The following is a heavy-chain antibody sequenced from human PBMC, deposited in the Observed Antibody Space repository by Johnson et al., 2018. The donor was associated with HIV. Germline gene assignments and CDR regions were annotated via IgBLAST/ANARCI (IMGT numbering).Heavy chain of an antibody. CDR1: GFTFDDYA. J-gene: IGHJ3*02. CDR3: AREGPSERAGFDI. CDR2: ISWNSGSI. V-gene: IGHV3-9*01. Sequence: VQLVESGGGVVRPGGSLRLSCAASGFTFDDYAMHWVRQAPGQGLEWVSGISWNSGSIGYADSVKGRFTISRDNAKNSLYLQMNSLRAEDTALYYCAREGPSERAGFDIWGQGTMVTVSS.